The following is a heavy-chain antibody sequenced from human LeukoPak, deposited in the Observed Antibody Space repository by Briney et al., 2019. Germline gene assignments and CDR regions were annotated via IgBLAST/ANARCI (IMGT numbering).Heavy chain of an antibody. CDR3: ARGSYSYGFDY. CDR1: GYTFTTYA. CDR2: MNPNSGNT. J-gene: IGHJ4*02. V-gene: IGHV1-8*02. D-gene: IGHD5-18*01. Sequence: ASVKVSCKASGYTFTTYAMNWVRQATGQGLEWMGWMNPNSGNTGYAQKFQGRVTMTRNTSISTAYMELSSLRSEDTAVYYCARGSYSYGFDYWGQGTLVTVSS.